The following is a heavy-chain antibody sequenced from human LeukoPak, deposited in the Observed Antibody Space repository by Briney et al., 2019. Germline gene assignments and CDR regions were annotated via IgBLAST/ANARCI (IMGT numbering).Heavy chain of an antibody. CDR3: AKDQYGEAFDI. V-gene: IGHV3-23*01. CDR1: GFTFSSYA. Sequence: PGGSLRLSCVASGFTFSSYAMAWVRQAPGKGLEWVSAISGSGSATYYADSVKGRFTISRDNSKNTLYLQMNSLRAEDTAVYYCAKDQYGEAFDIWGPGTMVTVSS. D-gene: IGHD4-17*01. CDR2: ISGSGSAT. J-gene: IGHJ3*02.